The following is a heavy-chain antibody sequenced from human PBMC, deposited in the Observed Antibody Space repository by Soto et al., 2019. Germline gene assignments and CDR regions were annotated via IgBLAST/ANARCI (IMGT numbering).Heavy chain of an antibody. CDR2: INHSGST. CDR1: GGSFSGYY. J-gene: IGHJ6*03. D-gene: IGHD3-3*01. CDR3: ARYRRVAIFGVVITHYYYYYMDV. Sequence: QVQLQQWGAGLLKPSETLSLTCAVYGGSFSGYYWSWIRQPPGKGLEWIGEINHSGSTNYNPSLTSRVTISVDTSKNQFSLKLSSVTAADTAVYYCARYRRVAIFGVVITHYYYYYMDVWGKGTTVTVSS. V-gene: IGHV4-34*01.